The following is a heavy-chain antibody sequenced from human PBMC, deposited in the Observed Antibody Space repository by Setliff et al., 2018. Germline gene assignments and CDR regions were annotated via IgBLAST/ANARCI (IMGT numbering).Heavy chain of an antibody. CDR1: GFSLSTSGMR. CDR2: IDWDDDK. Sequence: GSGPTLVNPTQTLTLTCTFSGFSLSTSGMRVSWIRQPPGKALEWLARIDWDDDKFYSTSLKTRLTISRDTSKNQVVLTMTNMDPVDTAIYYCAKGGYSGSHYFDYWGQGTLVTVSS. V-gene: IGHV2-70*04. D-gene: IGHD1-26*01. J-gene: IGHJ4*02. CDR3: AKGGYSGSHYFDY.